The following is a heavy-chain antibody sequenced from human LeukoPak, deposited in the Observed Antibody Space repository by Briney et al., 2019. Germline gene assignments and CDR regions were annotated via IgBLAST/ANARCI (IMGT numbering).Heavy chain of an antibody. D-gene: IGHD3-3*01. CDR1: GGTFSTYA. CDR3: AALKTYYDFWSGYYPWGH. V-gene: IGHV1-69*04. Sequence: GASVKVSCKASGGTFSTYAVSWVRQAPGQGPEWMGRFIPFLGISNYAQKFHGRTTITADKSTSTAFMELSSLRSEDTAVYYCAALKTYYDFWSGYYPWGHWGQGTLVTVSS. CDR2: FIPFLGIS. J-gene: IGHJ4*02.